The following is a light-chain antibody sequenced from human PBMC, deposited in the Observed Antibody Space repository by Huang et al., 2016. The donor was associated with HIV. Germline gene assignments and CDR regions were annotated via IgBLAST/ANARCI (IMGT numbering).Light chain of an antibody. Sequence: DIQMTQSPSTLSASVGDRVTITCRASQSISYWLAWYQQKPGKAPNLLIYKSSSLQSGFPARFSGSGSGTEFTLTISSLQPDDFASYYCQQYHSYSWTFGQGTKVEIK. CDR1: QSISYW. CDR2: KSS. CDR3: QQYHSYSWT. J-gene: IGKJ1*01. V-gene: IGKV1-5*03.